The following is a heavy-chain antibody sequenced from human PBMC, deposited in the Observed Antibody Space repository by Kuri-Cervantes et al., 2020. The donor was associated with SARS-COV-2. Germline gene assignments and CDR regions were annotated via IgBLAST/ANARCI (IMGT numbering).Heavy chain of an antibody. Sequence: GESLKISCAASGFTFDDYGMSWVRQAPGKGLEWVSGINWNGGSTGYADSVKGRFTISRDNAKNTLYLQMNSLRAEDTAVYYCASESGYSYGYDYWGQGTLVTVSS. CDR3: ASESGYSYGYDY. J-gene: IGHJ4*02. D-gene: IGHD5-18*01. CDR2: INWNGGST. V-gene: IGHV3-20*04. CDR1: GFTFDDYG.